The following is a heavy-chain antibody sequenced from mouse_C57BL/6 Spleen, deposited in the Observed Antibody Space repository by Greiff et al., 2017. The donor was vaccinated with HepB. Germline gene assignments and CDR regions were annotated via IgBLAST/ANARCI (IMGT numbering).Heavy chain of an antibody. CDR2: IDPSDSET. CDR1: GYTFTSYW. J-gene: IGHJ1*03. V-gene: IGHV1-52*01. CDR3: ARDRYGSDWYFDV. D-gene: IGHD1-1*01. Sequence: QVQLQQPGAELVRPGSSVKLSCKASGYTFTSYWMHWVKPRPIQGLEWIGNIDPSDSETHYNQKFKDKATLTVDKSSSTAYMQLSSLTSEDSAVYYCARDRYGSDWYFDVWGTGTTVTVSS.